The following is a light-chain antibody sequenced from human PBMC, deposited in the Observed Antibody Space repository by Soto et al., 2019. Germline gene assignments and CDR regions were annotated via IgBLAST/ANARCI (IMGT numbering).Light chain of an antibody. CDR3: QQYINYSWT. V-gene: IGKV1-5*03. CDR2: KAS. Sequence: DFPMTQSPSTLSASVGDTVTITCRASRSIDDWLAWYQQRPGKAPKLLIYKASNLESGVPSRFSGSGFGTEFTLTNSSLQPDDFATYYCQQYINYSWTFGPGTKEEI. J-gene: IGKJ1*01. CDR1: RSIDDW.